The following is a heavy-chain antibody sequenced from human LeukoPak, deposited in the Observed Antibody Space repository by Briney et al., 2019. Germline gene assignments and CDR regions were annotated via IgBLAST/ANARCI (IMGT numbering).Heavy chain of an antibody. J-gene: IGHJ4*02. CDR1: GYTFTGYY. CDR2: INPNSGGT. Sequence: ASVKVSCKGSGYTFTGYYMHWVRQAPGQGLEWMGWINPNSGGTNYAQKFQGRVTMTRDTSISTAYMELSRLRSDDTAVYYCARDKVPRDYYFDYWGQGTLVTVSS. V-gene: IGHV1-2*02. CDR3: ARDKVPRDYYFDY.